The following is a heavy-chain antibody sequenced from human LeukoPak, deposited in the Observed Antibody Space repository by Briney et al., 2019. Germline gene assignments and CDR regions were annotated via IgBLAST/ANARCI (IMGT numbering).Heavy chain of an antibody. J-gene: IGHJ6*03. CDR1: GGSFSGYY. V-gene: IGHV4-34*01. D-gene: IGHD6-13*01. Sequence: SETLSLTCAVYGGSFSGYYWGWIRQPPGKGLEWIGEINHSGSTNYNPSLKSRVTISVDTSKDQFSLKLSSVTAADTAVYYCARGTSWYRASPYYYYYMDVWGKGTTVTVSS. CDR2: INHSGST. CDR3: ARGTSWYRASPYYYYYMDV.